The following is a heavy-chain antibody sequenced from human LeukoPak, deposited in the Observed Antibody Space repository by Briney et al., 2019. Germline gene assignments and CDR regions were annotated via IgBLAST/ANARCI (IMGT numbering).Heavy chain of an antibody. Sequence: GESLKISCKGSGYSFTSYWIAWVRQMPGKGLEWMGIIYPGDSDTRYSPSFQGQVTIPADKSISTAYLQWSSLKASDTAMYYCARPLHDYGDYVVDYWGQGTLVTVSA. D-gene: IGHD4-17*01. CDR1: GYSFTSYW. J-gene: IGHJ4*02. V-gene: IGHV5-51*01. CDR3: ARPLHDYGDYVVDY. CDR2: IYPGDSDT.